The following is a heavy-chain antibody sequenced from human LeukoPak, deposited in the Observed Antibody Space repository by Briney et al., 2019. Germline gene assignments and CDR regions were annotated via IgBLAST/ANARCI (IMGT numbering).Heavy chain of an antibody. CDR1: GFTFSDYY. CDR2: ITSSTYI. D-gene: IGHD4-17*01. J-gene: IGHJ4*02. Sequence: PGGSLRLSCAASGFTFSDYYMSWIRQAPGKGLEWVSSITSSTYIYYADSVKGRFTISRDNAKNSLYLQMSSLRAEDTAVYYCARDLYGDYVHDYWGQGTLVTVSS. V-gene: IGHV3-69-1*01. CDR3: ARDLYGDYVHDY.